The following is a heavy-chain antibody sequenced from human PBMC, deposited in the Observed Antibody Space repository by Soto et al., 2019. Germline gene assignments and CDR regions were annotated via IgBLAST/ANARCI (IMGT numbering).Heavy chain of an antibody. D-gene: IGHD4-17*01. CDR1: GGSFNSYA. CDR3: ARDPTVVTPTYYSYGMDV. J-gene: IGHJ6*02. Sequence: SVKVSCKASGGSFNSYAISWVRQAPGQGLEWMGGIIPIFGTTNYAQKFQGRVTITADESTSTAYMELSSLRSEDTAVYYCARDPTVVTPTYYSYGMDVWGQGTTVTVSS. V-gene: IGHV1-69*13. CDR2: IIPIFGTT.